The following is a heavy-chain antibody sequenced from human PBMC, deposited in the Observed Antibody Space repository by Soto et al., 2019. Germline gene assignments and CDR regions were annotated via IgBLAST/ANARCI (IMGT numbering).Heavy chain of an antibody. Sequence: QVQLVQSGAEVKKPGASVKVSCKASGYTFTSYDINWVRQATGQGLEWMGWMNPNSGNTGYAQKFQGRVTMTRNTSISTAYMELSSLRAEDTAVYYCAIRVWGQQLVNFDPWGQGTLVTVSS. CDR1: GYTFTSYD. CDR3: AIRVWGQQLVNFDP. V-gene: IGHV1-8*01. CDR2: MNPNSGNT. D-gene: IGHD6-13*01. J-gene: IGHJ5*02.